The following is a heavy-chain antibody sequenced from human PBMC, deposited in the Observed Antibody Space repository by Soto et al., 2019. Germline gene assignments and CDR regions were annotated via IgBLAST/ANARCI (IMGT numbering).Heavy chain of an antibody. V-gene: IGHV3-21*01. CDR3: ATRYCTSTNCYSFDY. CDR1: GFTFSSYS. Sequence: EVKLVESGGGLVKPGGSLRLSCAASGFTFSSYSMNWVRQAPGKGLEWVSSISSSSHIFYADSVKGRLTISRDNANNSLYLQMNSLRAEDTAVYYCATRYCTSTNCYSFDYWGQGVLVTVSS. D-gene: IGHD2-2*01. CDR2: ISSSSHI. J-gene: IGHJ4*02.